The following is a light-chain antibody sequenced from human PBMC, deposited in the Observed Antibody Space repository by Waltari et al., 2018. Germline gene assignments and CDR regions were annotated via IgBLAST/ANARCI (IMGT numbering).Light chain of an antibody. J-gene: IGLJ2*01. Sequence: QLVVTQSPSASASLGASVKLTCTLSSGHTSYAIAWHHQQSEKGPRFLLGVKKDGGHTKGDGIPDRFSGSSSGAERYLTISSVQSEDEGDYYCQTWDTEVVVFGGGTKVTVL. CDR2: VKKDGGH. CDR3: QTWDTEVVV. V-gene: IGLV4-69*01. CDR1: SGHTSYA.